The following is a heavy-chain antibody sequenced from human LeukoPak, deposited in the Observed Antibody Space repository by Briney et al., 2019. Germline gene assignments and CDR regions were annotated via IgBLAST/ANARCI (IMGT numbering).Heavy chain of an antibody. Sequence: PGGSLRLSCAASGFTFSSYAMSWVRQAPGKGLEWVSAISGSGGSTYYADSVKGRFTISRDNSKNTLYLQMNSLRAEDTAVYYCAKGRGHVLRYFDWSLDYWGQGTLVTVSS. J-gene: IGHJ4*02. CDR1: GFTFSSYA. CDR2: ISGSGGST. CDR3: AKGRGHVLRYFDWSLDY. D-gene: IGHD3-9*01. V-gene: IGHV3-23*01.